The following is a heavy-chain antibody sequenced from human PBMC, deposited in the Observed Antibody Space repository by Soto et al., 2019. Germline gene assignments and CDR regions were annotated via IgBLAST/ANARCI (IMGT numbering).Heavy chain of an antibody. CDR1: GFSVSSYR. Sequence: EVQLVESGGGLIQPGGSLRLSCAASGFSVSSYRMSWVRQAPGKGLEWVSVIYSGDNTYYADSVKGRFSISRDNSKNTMYLQMNSLRAEDPAVYYGTRGTDTASCPTYWGQGTLVTVSS. CDR3: TRGTDTASCPTY. D-gene: IGHD5-18*01. V-gene: IGHV3-53*01. J-gene: IGHJ4*02. CDR2: IYSGDNT.